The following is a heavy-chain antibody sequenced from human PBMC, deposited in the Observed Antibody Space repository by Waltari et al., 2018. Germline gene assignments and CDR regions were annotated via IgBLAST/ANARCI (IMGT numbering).Heavy chain of an antibody. V-gene: IGHV3-74*01. J-gene: IGHJ6*02. Sequence: EVQLVESGGGLVQPGGSLRLSCAASGFTFSSYWMHWVRPAPGKGLVWVSRINRDGSSTSYADSVKGRFTISRDNAKNTLYLQMNSLRAEDTAVYYCAREEGYSYGDWYYYYYGMDVWGQGTTVTVSS. CDR3: AREEGYSYGDWYYYYYGMDV. CDR1: GFTFSSYW. D-gene: IGHD5-18*01. CDR2: INRDGSST.